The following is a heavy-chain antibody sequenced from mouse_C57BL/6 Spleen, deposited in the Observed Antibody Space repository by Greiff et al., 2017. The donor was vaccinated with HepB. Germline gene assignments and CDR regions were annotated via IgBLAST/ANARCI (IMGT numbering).Heavy chain of an antibody. Sequence: VQLQQSGAELVRPGSSVKLSCKASGHTFTSYWMDWVKQRPGQGLEWIGNIYPSDSETHYNQKFKDKATLTVDKSSSTAYMQLSSLTSEDSAVYYCARQLRHGFAYWGQGTLVTVSA. D-gene: IGHD3-2*02. V-gene: IGHV1-61*01. J-gene: IGHJ3*01. CDR3: ARQLRHGFAY. CDR2: IYPSDSET. CDR1: GHTFTSYW.